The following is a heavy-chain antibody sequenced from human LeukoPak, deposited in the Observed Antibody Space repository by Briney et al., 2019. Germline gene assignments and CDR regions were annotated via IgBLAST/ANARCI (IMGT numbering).Heavy chain of an antibody. Sequence: ASVKVSCKTSGYTFTGYYIHWVRQAPGQGLEWLGWINPNSGGTNYAQNFQGRVTVTRDTSTATAYMELRWLTSDDTAVYYCARDLFTRKTLGNWDSRAFHIWGQGTMVTVSS. CDR3: ARDLFTRKTLGNWDSRAFHI. D-gene: IGHD1-14*01. CDR2: INPNSGGT. J-gene: IGHJ3*02. CDR1: GYTFTGYY. V-gene: IGHV1-2*02.